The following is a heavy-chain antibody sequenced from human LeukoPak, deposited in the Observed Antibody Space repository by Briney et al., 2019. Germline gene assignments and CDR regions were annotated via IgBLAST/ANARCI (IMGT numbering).Heavy chain of an antibody. Sequence: GGSLRLSCAASGFTFDDYAMHWVRQAPGKGLEWVSGISWNSGSIGYADSVKGRFTISRDNAKNSLYLQMNSLRAEDTALYYCAKEGAVAAHYFDYWGQGTLVTVSS. CDR1: GFTFDDYA. J-gene: IGHJ4*02. D-gene: IGHD6-19*01. V-gene: IGHV3-9*01. CDR2: ISWNSGSI. CDR3: AKEGAVAAHYFDY.